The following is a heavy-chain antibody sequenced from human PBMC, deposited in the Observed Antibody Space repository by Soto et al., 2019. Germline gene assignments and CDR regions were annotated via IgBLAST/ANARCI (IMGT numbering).Heavy chain of an antibody. Sequence: GASVKVSCKASGYTFTSYAMHWVRQAPGQRLEWMGWINAGHGKTNYSQKFQGRVTIYRDKSKNTLYLQMNSLRAEDTAVYYCAKDIDPYRFSSSSGADYFDYWGQGTLVTVSS. V-gene: IGHV1-3*01. CDR2: INAGHGKT. J-gene: IGHJ4*02. CDR3: AKDIDPYRFSSSSGADYFDY. CDR1: GYTFTSYA. D-gene: IGHD6-6*01.